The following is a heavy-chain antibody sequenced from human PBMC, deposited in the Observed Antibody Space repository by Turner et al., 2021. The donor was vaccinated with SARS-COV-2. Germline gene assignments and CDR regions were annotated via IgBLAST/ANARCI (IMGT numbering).Heavy chain of an antibody. D-gene: IGHD5-12*01. CDR2: IHVSGDTS. V-gene: IGHV3-23*01. CDR3: AKDHEATRGHFDY. CDR1: GFTFSSYA. Sequence: EVQLLESGGGLAQPGGSLKLSCAAPGFTFSSYAMSWVRQPPGKGPEWVSGIHVSGDTSYYADSVRGRFTISRDNSKNTLYLQMNSLRAEDTAVYYCAKDHEATRGHFDYWGQGTLITVSS. J-gene: IGHJ4*02.